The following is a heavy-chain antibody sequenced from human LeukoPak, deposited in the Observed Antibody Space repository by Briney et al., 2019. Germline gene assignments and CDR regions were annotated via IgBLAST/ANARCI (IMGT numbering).Heavy chain of an antibody. CDR3: ARKPGIAVAGTRHTKRYYFDY. Sequence: PSETLSLTCTVSGGSISSYYWSWIRQPPGKGLEWIGEINHSGSTNYNPSLKSRVTISVDTSKNQFSLKLSSVTAADTAVYYCARKPGIAVAGTRHTKRYYFDYWGQGTLVTVSS. J-gene: IGHJ4*02. CDR2: INHSGST. CDR1: GGSISSYY. D-gene: IGHD6-19*01. V-gene: IGHV4-34*01.